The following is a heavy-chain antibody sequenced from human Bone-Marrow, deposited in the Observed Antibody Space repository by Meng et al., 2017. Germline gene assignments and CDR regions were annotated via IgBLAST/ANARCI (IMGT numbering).Heavy chain of an antibody. Sequence: GGSLRLSCAASGFTFSSYEMNWVRQAPGKGLEWVSYISSSGSTIYYADSVKGRFTISRDNAKNSLYLQMNSLRAEDTAVYYCARDPDYGGNHFDYWGQGTLVTVSS. CDR1: GFTFSSYE. CDR3: ARDPDYGGNHFDY. D-gene: IGHD4-23*01. V-gene: IGHV3-48*03. CDR2: ISSSGSTI. J-gene: IGHJ4*02.